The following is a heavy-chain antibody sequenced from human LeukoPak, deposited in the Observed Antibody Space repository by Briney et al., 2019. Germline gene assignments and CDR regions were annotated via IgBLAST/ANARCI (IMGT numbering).Heavy chain of an antibody. CDR2: ISWNSDSI. CDR1: GFTFSSYG. D-gene: IGHD1-26*01. CDR3: AKDSGSYPYYFDY. V-gene: IGHV3-9*03. J-gene: IGHJ4*02. Sequence: GGSLRLSCAASGFTFSSYGMHWVRQAPGKGLEWVSGISWNSDSIGYADSVKGRFTISRDNVKNSLYLQMNSLRAEDMALYYCAKDSGSYPYYFDYWGQGTLVTVSS.